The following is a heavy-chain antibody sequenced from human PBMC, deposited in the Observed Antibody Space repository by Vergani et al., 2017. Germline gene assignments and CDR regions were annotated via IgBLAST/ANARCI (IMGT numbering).Heavy chain of an antibody. V-gene: IGHV5-51*01. CDR3: ARQAPRSWYEGSDAFDI. CDR1: GYSFTSYC. D-gene: IGHD6-13*01. J-gene: IGHJ3*02. CDR2: IYPGESDT. Sequence: EVPLVQSGAEVTKPGESLKIPCKGSGYSFTSYCIGWVRQMTGKGLGWMGNIYPGESDTRYSPSFQGQVTISADKSIHTAYLQWRSLKASDTAMYYCARQAPRSWYEGSDAFDIWGQGTMVTVSS.